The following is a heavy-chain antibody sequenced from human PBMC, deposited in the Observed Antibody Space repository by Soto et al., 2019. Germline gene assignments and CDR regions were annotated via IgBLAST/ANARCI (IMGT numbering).Heavy chain of an antibody. V-gene: IGHV4-39*01. CDR3: ARQASGYYYGWFDP. D-gene: IGHD3-22*01. CDR1: CGSILDIPSY. J-gene: IGHJ5*02. CDR2: IFYSGGT. Sequence: SVTLSLTCTVSCGSILDIPSYWPWFRQSPGKGLEWIGTIFYSGGTFYTPSLKSRVTMSVDTSNNQFSLKLSSVTAADTAVYYCARQASGYYYGWFDPWGQGTLVT.